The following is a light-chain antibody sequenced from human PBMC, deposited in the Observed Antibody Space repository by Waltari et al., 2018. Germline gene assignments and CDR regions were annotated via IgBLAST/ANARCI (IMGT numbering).Light chain of an antibody. CDR2: QAS. J-gene: IGKJ2*01. CDR3: QQYYSYPYT. Sequence: IQMTQSPYTLSASVGDRVTIICRASQSISGWLAWYQQKPGKAPKLLIYQASTLQGGAPSRFSGSGSGTEFTLIISSLQPDDFATYYCQQYYSYPYTFGQGTKLEFK. CDR1: QSISGW. V-gene: IGKV1-5*02.